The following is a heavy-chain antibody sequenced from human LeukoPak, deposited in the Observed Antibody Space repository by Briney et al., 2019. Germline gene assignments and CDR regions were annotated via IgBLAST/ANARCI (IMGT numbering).Heavy chain of an antibody. V-gene: IGHV4-31*03. CDR1: GGSVSSGGYY. Sequence: SKTLSLTCTVSGGSVSSGGYYWRWIRQHPGKGLEWIGYIYYSDSYYNPSLKSRVSISVDTSKNQFSLNLNSVTAADTAVYYCARGVLTGYYGDFDYWGQGTLVTVSS. CDR2: IYYSDS. CDR3: ARGVLTGYYGDFDY. J-gene: IGHJ4*02. D-gene: IGHD3-9*01.